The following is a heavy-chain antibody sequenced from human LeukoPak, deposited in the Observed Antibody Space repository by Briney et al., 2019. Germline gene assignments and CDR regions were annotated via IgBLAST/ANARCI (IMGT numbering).Heavy chain of an antibody. CDR3: ARDKDYDILTGPVDI. Sequence: ASVKVSCKASGYTFTGYYMRWVRQAPGQGLEWMGWINPNSGGTNYAQKFQGRVTMTRDTSISTAYMELSRLRSDDTAVYYCARDKDYDILTGPVDIWGQGTMVTVSS. V-gene: IGHV1-2*02. J-gene: IGHJ3*02. D-gene: IGHD3-9*01. CDR2: INPNSGGT. CDR1: GYTFTGYY.